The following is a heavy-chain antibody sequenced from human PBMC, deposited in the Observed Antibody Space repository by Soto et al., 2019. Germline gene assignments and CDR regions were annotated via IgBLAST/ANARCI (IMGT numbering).Heavy chain of an antibody. CDR3: ARETLRYNWNYPLAAGAFDI. J-gene: IGHJ3*02. CDR2: ISSSSSYI. CDR1: GFTFSSYS. V-gene: IGHV3-21*01. Sequence: GGSLRLSCAASGFTFSSYSMNWVRQAPGKGLEWVSSISSSSSYIYYADSVKGRFTISRDNAKNSLYLQMNSLRAEDTAVYYCARETLRYNWNYPLAAGAFDIWGQGTIVTVSS. D-gene: IGHD1-7*01.